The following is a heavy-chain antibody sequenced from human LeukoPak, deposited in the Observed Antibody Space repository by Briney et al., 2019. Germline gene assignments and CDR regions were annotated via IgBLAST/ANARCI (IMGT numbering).Heavy chain of an antibody. CDR3: ARGAGPRGVAATLNWFDP. CDR2: MNPNSGNT. D-gene: IGHD2-15*01. V-gene: IGHV1-8*01. CDR1: GYTFTSYD. Sequence: ASVKVSCKASGYTFTSYDINWVRQATGQGLEWMGWMNPNSGNTGCAQKFQGRVTMTRNTSISTAYMELSSLRSEDTAVYYCARGAGPRGVAATLNWFDPWGQGTLVTVSS. J-gene: IGHJ5*02.